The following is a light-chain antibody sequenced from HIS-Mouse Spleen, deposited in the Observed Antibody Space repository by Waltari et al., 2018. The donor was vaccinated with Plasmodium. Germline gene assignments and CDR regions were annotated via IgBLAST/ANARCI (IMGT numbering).Light chain of an antibody. J-gene: IGLJ3*02. CDR2: EEN. CDR1: ALPKKY. CDR3: YSTDSSGNHRV. V-gene: IGLV3-10*01. Sequence: SYELTPPPSVSVSPGQTARITCSGNALPKKYAYWYQQKLGQAPVLVIYEENKLTSWITAGFSVSSSGTMATLTISGAQVADEADYYCYSTDSSGNHRVFGGGTKLTVL.